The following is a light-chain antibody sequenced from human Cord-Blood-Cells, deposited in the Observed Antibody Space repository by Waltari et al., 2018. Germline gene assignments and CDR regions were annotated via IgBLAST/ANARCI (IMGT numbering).Light chain of an antibody. Sequence: QAGLTQPPSVSKGLRQTATLTCTGNSNIVGNQGAAWLQQHQGHPPKLISYRNNNRPSGISERFSASKSGNTASLTITGLQPEDEAYYYCSALDSSLSARVFGGGTKLTVL. CDR2: RNN. J-gene: IGLJ3*02. CDR1: SNIVGNQG. V-gene: IGLV10-54*02. CDR3: SALDSSLSARV.